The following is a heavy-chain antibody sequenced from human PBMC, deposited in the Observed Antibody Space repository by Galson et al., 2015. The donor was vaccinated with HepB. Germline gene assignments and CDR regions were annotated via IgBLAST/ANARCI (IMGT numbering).Heavy chain of an antibody. D-gene: IGHD6-19*01. V-gene: IGHV1-18*04. CDR3: ARASTRIAVSTGFDP. J-gene: IGHJ5*02. CDR2: ISAYNGNT. Sequence: SGAEVKKPGESLKISCKASGYTFTSYGISWVRQAPGQGLEWMGWISAYNGNTNYAQKLQGRVTMTTDTSTSTAYMELRSLRSDDTAVYYCARASTRIAVSTGFDPWGQGPRVTASS. CDR1: GYTFTSYG.